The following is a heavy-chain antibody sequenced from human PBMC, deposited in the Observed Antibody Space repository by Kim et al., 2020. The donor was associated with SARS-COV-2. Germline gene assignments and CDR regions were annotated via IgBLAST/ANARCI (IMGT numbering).Heavy chain of an antibody. V-gene: IGHV4-34*01. D-gene: IGHD2-15*01. J-gene: IGHJ5*02. CDR1: GGSFSGYY. CDR3: ARGGGKAAQGNWFDP. Sequence: SETLSLTCAVYGGSFSGYYWSWIRQPPGKGLEWIGEINHSGSTNYNPSLKSRVTISVDTSKNQFSLKLSSVTAADTAVYYCARGGGKAAQGNWFDPWGQGTLVTVSS. CDR2: INHSGST.